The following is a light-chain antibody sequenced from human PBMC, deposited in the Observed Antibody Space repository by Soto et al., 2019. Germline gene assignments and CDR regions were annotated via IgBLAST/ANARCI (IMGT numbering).Light chain of an antibody. CDR3: QQDVASPPYS. CDR2: GAS. Sequence: EIVLTQSPGTLSLSPGERATLSCRASQSVSSSFLAWYQQKPGQAPRLLIYGASSRATGIPDRFSDSGSGKDFTLTISRLEPEDSAVYYCQQDVASPPYSFGQGTKLEIK. CDR1: QSVSSSF. J-gene: IGKJ2*03. V-gene: IGKV3-20*01.